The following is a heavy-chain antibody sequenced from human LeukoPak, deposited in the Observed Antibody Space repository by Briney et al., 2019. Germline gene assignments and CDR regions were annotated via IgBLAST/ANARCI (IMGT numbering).Heavy chain of an antibody. Sequence: SGTLSLTCAVYGGSFSGYYWGWIRQPPGKGLEWIGEINHSGSTNYNPSLKSRVTISVDTSKNQFSLKLSSVTAADTAVYYCASFAATFDYWGQGTLVTVSS. J-gene: IGHJ4*02. V-gene: IGHV4-34*01. CDR3: ASFAATFDY. CDR1: GGSFSGYY. D-gene: IGHD2-15*01. CDR2: INHSGST.